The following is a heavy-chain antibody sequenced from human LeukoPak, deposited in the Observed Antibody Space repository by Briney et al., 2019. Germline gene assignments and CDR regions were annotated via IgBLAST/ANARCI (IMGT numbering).Heavy chain of an antibody. Sequence: GGSLRLSCAASGFTFSNAWMSWVRQAPGKGLEWVGRIKSKTDGGTTDYAAPVKGRFTISRDDSKNTLYLQMNSLKTEHTAVYYCTTDYLDWLLYRDYWGQGTLVTVSS. CDR1: GFTFSNAW. CDR2: IKSKTDGGTT. J-gene: IGHJ4*02. CDR3: TTDYLDWLLYRDY. V-gene: IGHV3-15*01. D-gene: IGHD3-9*01.